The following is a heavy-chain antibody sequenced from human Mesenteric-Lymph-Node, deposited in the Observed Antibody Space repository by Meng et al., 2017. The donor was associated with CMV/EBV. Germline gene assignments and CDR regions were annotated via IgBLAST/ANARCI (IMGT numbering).Heavy chain of an antibody. CDR2: IYYDDDNR. D-gene: IGHD3-16*01. J-gene: IGHJ6*01. CDR1: GFPFGRYA. CDR3: AKERGQLIGGQHYYYLGMDV. V-gene: IGHV3-23*03. Sequence: GGSLRLSCTGASGFPFGRYAMNWVRQAPGKGLEWVAAIYYDDDNRYYGESVKGRFTISRDNSKHTVYLQMTSLRAEDTAVYYCAKERGQLIGGQHYYYLGMDVWGQGTTVTVSS.